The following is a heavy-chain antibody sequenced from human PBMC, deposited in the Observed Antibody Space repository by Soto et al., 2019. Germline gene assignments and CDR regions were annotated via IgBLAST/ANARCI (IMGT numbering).Heavy chain of an antibody. J-gene: IGHJ4*02. CDR3: AQRSRGGYPDY. CDR1: GFSLSTSGVG. Sequence: QITLKESGPTLVKPTQTLTLTCTFSGFSLSTSGVGVGWIRQPPGKALEWLALIFWDDDKRYSPSLKSRLTITKDTSKNQVVLTMTNMDPVDTATYYCAQRSRGGYPDYWGQGTLVPVSS. V-gene: IGHV2-5*02. CDR2: IFWDDDK. D-gene: IGHD5-12*01.